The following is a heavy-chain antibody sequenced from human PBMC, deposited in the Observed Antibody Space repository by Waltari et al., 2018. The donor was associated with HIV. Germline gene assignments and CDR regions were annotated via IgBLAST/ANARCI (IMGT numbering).Heavy chain of an antibody. J-gene: IGHJ4*02. Sequence: QVQLVQSGAEVKKPGASVKVSCKASGYTFTSYDINWVRQATGQGLEWMGWMNPNSGDTGYAQNFQGRITMTSNTSISTVYMELSSLTSEETAVYYCVRAAIYSRGCFDYWGQGTLVTVSS. CDR3: VRAAIYSRGCFDY. D-gene: IGHD6-19*01. CDR2: MNPNSGDT. CDR1: GYTFTSYD. V-gene: IGHV1-8*01.